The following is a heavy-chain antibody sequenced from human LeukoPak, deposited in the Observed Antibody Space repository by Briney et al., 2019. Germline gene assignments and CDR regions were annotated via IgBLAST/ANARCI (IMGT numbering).Heavy chain of an antibody. J-gene: IGHJ4*02. CDR2: IWYDGSNK. Sequence: SGGSLRLSCAASGFTSSSYGMHWVRQAPGKGLEWVAVIWYDGSNKYYADSVKGRFTISRDNSKNTLYLQMNSLRAEDTAVYYCARDYCSSTSCYINFDYWGQGTLVTVSS. D-gene: IGHD2-2*02. CDR1: GFTSSSYG. V-gene: IGHV3-33*01. CDR3: ARDYCSSTSCYINFDY.